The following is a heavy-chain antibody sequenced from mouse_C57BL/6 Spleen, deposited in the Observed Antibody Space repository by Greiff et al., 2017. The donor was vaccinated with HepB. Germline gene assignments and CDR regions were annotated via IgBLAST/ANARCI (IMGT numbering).Heavy chain of an antibody. Sequence: VMLVESGAELVKPGASVKISCKASGYAFSSYWMNWVKQRPGKGLEWIGQIYPGDGDTNYNGKFKGKATLTADKSSSTAYMQLSSLTSEDSAVYFCARSMEIYYGNLAWFAYWGQGTLVTVSA. CDR3: ARSMEIYYGNLAWFAY. CDR2: IYPGDGDT. J-gene: IGHJ3*01. CDR1: GYAFSSYW. D-gene: IGHD2-1*01. V-gene: IGHV1-80*01.